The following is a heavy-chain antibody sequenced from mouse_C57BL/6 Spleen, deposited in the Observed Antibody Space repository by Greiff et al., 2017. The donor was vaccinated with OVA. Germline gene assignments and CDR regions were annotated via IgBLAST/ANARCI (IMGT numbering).Heavy chain of an antibody. J-gene: IGHJ1*03. D-gene: IGHD2-4*01. CDR2: IYPRSGNT. Sequence: VQLQESGAELARPGASVKLSCKASGYTFTSYGISWVKQRTGQGLEWIGEIYPRSGNTYYNEKFKGKATLTADKSSSTAYMELRSLTSEDSAVYFGARFPYDYDAYWYFDVWGTGTTVTVSS. CDR3: ARFPYDYDAYWYFDV. V-gene: IGHV1-81*01. CDR1: GYTFTSYG.